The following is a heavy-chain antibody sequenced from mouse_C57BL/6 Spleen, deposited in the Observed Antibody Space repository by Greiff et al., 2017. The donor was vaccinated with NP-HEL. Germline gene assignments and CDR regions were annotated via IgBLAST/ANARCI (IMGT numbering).Heavy chain of an antibody. Sequence: QVQLQQPGAELVKPGASVKMSCKASGYTFTSYWITWVKQRPGQGLEWIGDIYPGSGSTNYNEKFKSKATLTVDTSSSTAYMQLSSLTSEDSAVYYCARAPITTVVDWYFDVWGTGTTVTVSS. CDR3: ARAPITTVVDWYFDV. CDR1: GYTFTSYW. CDR2: IYPGSGST. V-gene: IGHV1-55*01. J-gene: IGHJ1*03. D-gene: IGHD1-1*01.